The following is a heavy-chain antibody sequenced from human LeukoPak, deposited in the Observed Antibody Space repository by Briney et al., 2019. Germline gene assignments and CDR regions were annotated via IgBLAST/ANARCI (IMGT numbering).Heavy chain of an antibody. CDR2: ISGSGGST. CDR1: GFTFSSYA. CDR3: AKRYCSSTSCYVGY. V-gene: IGHV3-23*01. J-gene: IGHJ4*02. Sequence: PSGGSLRLSCAASGFTFSSYAMSWVRQAPGKGLEWVSAISGSGGSTYYADSVKGLFTISRDNSKNTLYLQMNSLRAEDTAVYYCAKRYCSSTSCYVGYWGQGTLVTVSS. D-gene: IGHD2-2*01.